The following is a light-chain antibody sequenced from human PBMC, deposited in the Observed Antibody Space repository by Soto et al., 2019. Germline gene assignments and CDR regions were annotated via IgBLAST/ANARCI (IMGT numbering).Light chain of an antibody. J-gene: IGKJ1*01. CDR3: QQYAANSPWT. CDR2: KAS. CDR1: QSISNW. Sequence: DIQVTQSPSTLSASVGDRVTITCRARQSISNWLAWYQQKPGKAPKVLIYKASSLESGVPSRFSSSGSGTEFTLAISSLQTEYVATYYYQQYAANSPWTFDPGTKVEIK. V-gene: IGKV1-5*03.